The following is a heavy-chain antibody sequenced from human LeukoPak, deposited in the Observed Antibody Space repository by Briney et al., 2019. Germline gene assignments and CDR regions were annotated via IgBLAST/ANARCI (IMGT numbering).Heavy chain of an antibody. J-gene: IGHJ4*02. CDR3: ARDTGNHEPHLGFDY. CDR2: INWNGGST. V-gene: IGHV3-20*04. CDR1: GFTFDDYG. D-gene: IGHD1-14*01. Sequence: GGSLRLSCAASGFTFDDYGMSWVRQAPGKGLEWVSGINWNGGSTGYADSVKGRFTISRDNAKNSLYLQMNSLRAEDTALYYCARDTGNHEPHLGFDYWGQGTLVTVSS.